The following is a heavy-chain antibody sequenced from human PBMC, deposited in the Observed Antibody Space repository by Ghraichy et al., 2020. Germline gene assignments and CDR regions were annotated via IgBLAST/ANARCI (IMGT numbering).Heavy chain of an antibody. J-gene: IGHJ6*02. V-gene: IGHV4-61*01. CDR3: ARGRYDFWSGYYDYYGMDV. CDR1: GGSVSSGSYY. Sequence: SETLSLTCTVSGGSVSSGSYYWSWIRQPPRKGLEWIGYIYYSGSTNYNPSLKSRVTISVDTSKNQFSLKLSSVTAADTAVYYCARGRYDFWSGYYDYYGMDVWGQGTTVTVSS. CDR2: IYYSGST. D-gene: IGHD3-3*01.